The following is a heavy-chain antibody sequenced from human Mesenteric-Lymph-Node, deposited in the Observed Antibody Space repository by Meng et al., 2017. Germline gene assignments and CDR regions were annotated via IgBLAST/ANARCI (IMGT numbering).Heavy chain of an antibody. V-gene: IGHV4-34*01. CDR1: GGSFSGYY. J-gene: IGHJ5*02. Sequence: HVQLQQWGGGLLKPSETLSLTCAVYGGSFSGYYWSWIRQPPGKGLEWIGEINHSGSTNYNPSLKSRVTISVDTSKNQFSLKLSSVTAADTAVYYCARGFMITFGGVIVGHPWGQGTLVTVSS. CDR3: ARGFMITFGGVIVGHP. CDR2: INHSGST. D-gene: IGHD3-16*02.